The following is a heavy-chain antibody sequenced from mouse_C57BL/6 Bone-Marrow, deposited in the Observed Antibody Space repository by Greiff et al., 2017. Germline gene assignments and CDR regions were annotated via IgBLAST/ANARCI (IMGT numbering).Heavy chain of an antibody. Sequence: QVQLQQSGAELVRPGASVTLSCKASGYTFTDYEMHWVKQTPVHGLEWIGAIDPETGGTAYNQKFKGKAILTADKSSSTAYMELRSLTSEDSAVYYCTRDGYLYYYAMDYWGQGTSVTVSS. CDR2: IDPETGGT. D-gene: IGHD2-3*01. CDR3: TRDGYLYYYAMDY. V-gene: IGHV1-15*01. CDR1: GYTFTDYE. J-gene: IGHJ4*01.